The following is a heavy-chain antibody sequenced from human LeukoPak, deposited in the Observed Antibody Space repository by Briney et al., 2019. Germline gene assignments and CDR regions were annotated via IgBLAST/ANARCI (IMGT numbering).Heavy chain of an antibody. V-gene: IGHV4-4*07. CDR3: ARDRPYGAYWYFDL. CDR2: IYTSGST. Sequence: SETLSLTCTVSGGSISSYYWSWIRQPAGKGLEWIGRIYTSGSTNYNPSLKSRVTMSVDTSKNQFSLKLSSVTAADTAVYYCARDRPYGAYWYFDLWGRGTLVTVSS. CDR1: GGSISSYY. D-gene: IGHD4-17*01. J-gene: IGHJ2*01.